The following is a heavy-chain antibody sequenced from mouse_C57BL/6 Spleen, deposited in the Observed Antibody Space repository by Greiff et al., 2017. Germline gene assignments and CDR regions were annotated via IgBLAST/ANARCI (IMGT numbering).Heavy chain of an antibody. Sequence: VKLVESGPGLVQPSQSLSITCTVSGFSLTSYGVHWVRQSPGKGLEWLGVIWRGGSTDYNAAFMSRLSITKDNSKSQVFFKMNSLQADDTAIYYCAKHYSNYYAMDYWGQGTSVTVSS. V-gene: IGHV2-5*01. CDR3: AKHYSNYYAMDY. J-gene: IGHJ4*01. CDR2: IWRGGST. D-gene: IGHD2-5*01. CDR1: GFSLTSYG.